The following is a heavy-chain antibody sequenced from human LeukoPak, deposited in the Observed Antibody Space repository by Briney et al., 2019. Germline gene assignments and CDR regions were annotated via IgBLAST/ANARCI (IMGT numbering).Heavy chain of an antibody. D-gene: IGHD1-26*01. V-gene: IGHV3-53*01. CDR2: IYSGGST. J-gene: IGHJ6*03. Sequence: GGSLRLSCAASGFTFSDYAMSWVRQAPGKGLEWVSVIYSGGSTYYADSVKGRFTISRDNSKNTLYLQMNSLRAEDTAVYYCARKAVGATGYYYYYMDVWGKGTTVTVSS. CDR1: GFTFSDYA. CDR3: ARKAVGATGYYYYYMDV.